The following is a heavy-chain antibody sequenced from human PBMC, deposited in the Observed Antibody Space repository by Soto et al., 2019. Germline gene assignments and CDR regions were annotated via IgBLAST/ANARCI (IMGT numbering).Heavy chain of an antibody. V-gene: IGHV5-51*01. CDR2: IYPGDSDT. CDR1: GYSFTSYW. J-gene: IGHJ6*02. Sequence: PGESLKISCKGSGYSFTSYWIGWVRQMPGKGLEWMGIIYPGDSDTRYSPSFQGQVTISADKSISTAYLQWSSLKASDTAMYYCARVGSRGIAARHYYYGMDVWGQGTTVTVSS. CDR3: ARVGSRGIAARHYYYGMDV. D-gene: IGHD6-6*01.